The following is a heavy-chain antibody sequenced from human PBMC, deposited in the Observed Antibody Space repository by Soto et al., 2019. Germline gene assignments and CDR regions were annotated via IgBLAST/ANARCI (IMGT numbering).Heavy chain of an antibody. CDR3: ARDGGDCGYRLAYYYYIGMDV. V-gene: IGHV1-3*04. D-gene: IGHD2-21*02. CDR2: INIGSGNT. Sequence: ASVKVSCKASGYAFSSYGMHWVRQAPGQRLEWMGWINIGSGNTEYSQNFQDRITITRDTSASTVYMELSGLRSEDTAVYYCARDGGDCGYRLAYYYYIGMDVWGQGTAVTVSS. J-gene: IGHJ6*02. CDR1: GYAFSSYG.